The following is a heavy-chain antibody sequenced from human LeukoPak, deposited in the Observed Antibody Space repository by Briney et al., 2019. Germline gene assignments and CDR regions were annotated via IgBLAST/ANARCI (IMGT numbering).Heavy chain of an antibody. Sequence: GSLRLSCAASGFTFSSCAMSWVRQAPGKGLEWVSAISTSGGSTYYADSVKGRFTISRDNSKNTLYLQMNSLRAEDTAVYYCAKDAMRSAYYDSSGYYYLWDYWGQGTLVTVSS. V-gene: IGHV3-23*01. J-gene: IGHJ4*02. CDR1: GFTFSSCA. D-gene: IGHD3-22*01. CDR3: AKDAMRSAYYDSSGYYYLWDY. CDR2: ISTSGGST.